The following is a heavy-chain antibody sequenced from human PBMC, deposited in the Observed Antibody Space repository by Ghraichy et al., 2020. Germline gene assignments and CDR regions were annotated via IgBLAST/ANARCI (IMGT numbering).Heavy chain of an antibody. CDR2: ISSSGYTV. J-gene: IGHJ4*02. CDR3: AIKAVAGNYFDY. CDR1: GFTFSDYY. D-gene: IGHD6-19*01. Sequence: LSLTCAASGFTFSDYYMSWIRQAPGKGLEWVSYISSSGYTVYYADSVKGRFTISRDNAKNSLYLQMNSLRAEEPAVYYCAIKAVAGNYFDYWGQGTLVTVSS. V-gene: IGHV3-11*01.